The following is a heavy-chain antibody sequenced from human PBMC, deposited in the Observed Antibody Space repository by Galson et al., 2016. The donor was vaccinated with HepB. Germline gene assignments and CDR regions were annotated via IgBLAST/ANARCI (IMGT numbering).Heavy chain of an antibody. D-gene: IGHD2-21*01. Sequence: ASGFTVSASSMTWVRQAPGKGLEWVSTIHRGGGTYYTYSVKGRFTIARDSSKNTLYLQMSSLKVEDTAVYYCAVVGDVSRDWGQGTLVTVSS. CDR2: IHRGGGT. CDR3: AVVGDVSRD. J-gene: IGHJ4*02. CDR1: GFTVSASS. V-gene: IGHV3-66*01.